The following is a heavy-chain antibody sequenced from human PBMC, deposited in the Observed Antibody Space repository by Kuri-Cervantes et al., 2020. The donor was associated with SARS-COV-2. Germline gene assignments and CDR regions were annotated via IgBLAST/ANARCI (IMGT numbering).Heavy chain of an antibody. Sequence: ASVKVSCKASGYTFTGYYMHWVRQAPGQGLEWMGRINPNSGGTNYAQKFQGRVTMTRDTSTSTVYMELSSLRSEDTAVYYCARDEDSSGSDYWGQGTLVTVSS. V-gene: IGHV1-2*06. D-gene: IGHD6-19*01. CDR2: INPNSGGT. J-gene: IGHJ4*02. CDR3: ARDEDSSGSDY. CDR1: GYTFTGYY.